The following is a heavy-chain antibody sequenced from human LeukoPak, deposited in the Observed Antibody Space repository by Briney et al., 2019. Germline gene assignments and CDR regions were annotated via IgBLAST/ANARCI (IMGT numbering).Heavy chain of an antibody. CDR2: IIPIFGTA. Sequence: GASVKVYCKASGGTFSSYAISWVRQAPGQGLEWMGGIIPIFGTANYAQKFQGRVTITTDESTSTAYMELSSLRSEDTAVYYCARAGPSSSSWYYFDYWGQGTLVTVSS. J-gene: IGHJ4*02. CDR1: GGTFSSYA. V-gene: IGHV1-69*05. D-gene: IGHD6-13*01. CDR3: ARAGPSSSSWYYFDY.